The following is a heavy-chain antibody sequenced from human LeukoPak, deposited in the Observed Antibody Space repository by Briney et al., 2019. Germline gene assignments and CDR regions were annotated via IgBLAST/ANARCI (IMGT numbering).Heavy chain of an antibody. D-gene: IGHD6-19*01. J-gene: IGHJ4*02. CDR1: GITFRDFW. V-gene: IGHV3-7*01. CDR2: IKQDGSEK. CDR3: GRDSESRTEAGPRFDY. Sequence: PGGSLRLSCAAAGITFRDFWMSWVRQAPGKGLEWVAIIKQDGSEKYYVDSVKGRFTISRDNAKNSLYLQMNSLRAEDTAVYYCGRDSESRTEAGPRFDYWGQGTLVTVSS.